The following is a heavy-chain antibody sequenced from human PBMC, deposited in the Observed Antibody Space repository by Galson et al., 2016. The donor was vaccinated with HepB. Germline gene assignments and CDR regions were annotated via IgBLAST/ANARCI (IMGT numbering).Heavy chain of an antibody. D-gene: IGHD3-10*01. CDR1: GGSIYSSSHY. J-gene: IGHJ5*01. CDR3: ARPVKPSTDGSGTYISPSFVNWFDS. Sequence: SETLSLTCTVSGGSIYSSSHYWGWIRQPPGKGLEWLGTIYYSGSTYYNPSLKSRVTISLDTSKSQFSLTLRSVTAADTAVYYCARPVKPSTDGSGTYISPSFVNWFDSWGQGTLVTVSS. V-gene: IGHV4-39*01. CDR2: IYYSGST.